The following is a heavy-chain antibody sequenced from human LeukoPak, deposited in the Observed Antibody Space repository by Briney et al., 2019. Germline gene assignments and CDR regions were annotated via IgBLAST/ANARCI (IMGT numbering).Heavy chain of an antibody. CDR1: GLTFSSYW. D-gene: IGHD1-26*01. Sequence: GGSLRLSCAASGLTFSSYWMHWVRHAPGKGLVWVSRINSDGSSTIYADSVKGRYTISRDNAKNTLYLQMNSLRAEDTAVYYCAARAVGATLDYWGQGTLVTVSS. J-gene: IGHJ4*02. V-gene: IGHV3-74*01. CDR2: INSDGSST. CDR3: AARAVGATLDY.